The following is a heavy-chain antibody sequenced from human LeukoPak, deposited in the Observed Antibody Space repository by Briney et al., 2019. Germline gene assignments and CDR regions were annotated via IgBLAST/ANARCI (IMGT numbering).Heavy chain of an antibody. CDR3: ARRTTVTLNWFDP. Sequence: SETLSLTCTVSGGPISSYQWSWIRQPPGKGLEWIGYIYYTGSTNYHPSLKSRITISLDTSKNQFSLKLSSVTAADTAVCYCARRTTVTLNWFDPWGQGTLVTVSS. D-gene: IGHD4-17*01. CDR1: GGPISSYQ. J-gene: IGHJ5*02. CDR2: IYYTGST. V-gene: IGHV4-59*08.